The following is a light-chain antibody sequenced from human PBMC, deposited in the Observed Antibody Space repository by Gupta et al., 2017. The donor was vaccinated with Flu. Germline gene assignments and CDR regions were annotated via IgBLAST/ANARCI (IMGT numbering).Light chain of an antibody. Sequence: VMTLPSDSLAVSLGKRANINCRSSQSIPCLTCKICLAWFQQKPGQPPKLLIYCASTRERGVPDRFSGSGSGTDFTLTISSLQAEDVAVYYCQQYNTYPLTFGGGTKVEI. J-gene: IGKJ4*01. CDR3: QQYNTYPLT. CDR1: QSIPCLTCKIC. CDR2: CAS. V-gene: IGKV4-1*01.